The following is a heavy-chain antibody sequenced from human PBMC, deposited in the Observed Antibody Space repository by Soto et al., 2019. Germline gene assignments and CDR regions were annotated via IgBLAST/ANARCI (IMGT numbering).Heavy chain of an antibody. Sequence: PSETLSLTCAVYGGSFSGYYWSWIRQPPGKGLEWIGEINHSGSTNYNPSLKSRVTISVDTSKNQFSLKLSSVTAADTAVYYCARRPEGDFWCGYYGDNWLDPWGQGTMVTVSS. CDR3: ARRPEGDFWCGYYGDNWLDP. CDR2: INHSGST. D-gene: IGHD3-3*01. V-gene: IGHV4-34*01. J-gene: IGHJ5*02. CDR1: GGSFSGYY.